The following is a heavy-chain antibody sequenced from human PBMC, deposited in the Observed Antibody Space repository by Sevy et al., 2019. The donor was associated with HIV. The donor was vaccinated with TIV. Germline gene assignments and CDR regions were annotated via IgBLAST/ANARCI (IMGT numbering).Heavy chain of an antibody. D-gene: IGHD6-19*01. V-gene: IGHV4-59*01. J-gene: IGHJ6*02. CDR3: ARELISGRYYGMDV. CDR2: IYYTGST. CDR1: SGSISSYY. Sequence: SETLSLTCTVSSGSISSYYWSWIRQPPGKGLEWIGYIYYTGSTNYNPSLESRVTISVDTSKNQFSLKLSSVTAADTAVYYCARELISGRYYGMDVWGQGTTVTVSS.